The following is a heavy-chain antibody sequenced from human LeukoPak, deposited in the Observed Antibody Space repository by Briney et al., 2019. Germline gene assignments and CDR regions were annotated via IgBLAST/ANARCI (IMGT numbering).Heavy chain of an antibody. CDR1: GFTFSSYA. Sequence: GGSLRLSCAASGFTFSSYAMSWVRQAPGKGLEWVSAISGSGGSTYYADSVKGRFTISRDNSKNTLYLQMNSLRAEDTAVYYCAKRVVLMVYASGYFDYWGQGTLVTVSS. V-gene: IGHV3-23*01. CDR3: AKRVVLMVYASGYFDY. J-gene: IGHJ4*02. D-gene: IGHD2-8*01. CDR2: ISGSGGST.